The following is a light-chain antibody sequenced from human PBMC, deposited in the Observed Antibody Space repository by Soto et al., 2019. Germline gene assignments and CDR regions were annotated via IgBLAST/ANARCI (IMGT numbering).Light chain of an antibody. Sequence: EIVLTQSPGTLSLSPGERATLSCRASQSVSSSYLAWYQQKPGQAPRLLIYGASSRAPGIPDRFSGSGSGTDFTLTISRLEPEDFAVYYCQQYGTSPLYTFGQGTNLEIK. V-gene: IGKV3-20*01. CDR2: GAS. J-gene: IGKJ2*01. CDR1: QSVSSSY. CDR3: QQYGTSPLYT.